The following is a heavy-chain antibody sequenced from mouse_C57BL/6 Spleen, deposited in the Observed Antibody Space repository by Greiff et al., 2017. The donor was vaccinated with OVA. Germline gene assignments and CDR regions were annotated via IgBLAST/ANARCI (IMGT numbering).Heavy chain of an antibody. Sequence: EVKLMESGAELVKPGASVKLSCTASGFNIKDYYMHWVKQRTEQGLEWIGRIDPEDGETKYAPKFQGKATITADTSSNTAYLQLSSLTSEDTAVYYCASHVNSNYGFDYWGQGTTLTVSS. J-gene: IGHJ2*01. V-gene: IGHV14-2*01. CDR3: ASHVNSNYGFDY. CDR1: GFNIKDYY. D-gene: IGHD2-5*01. CDR2: IDPEDGET.